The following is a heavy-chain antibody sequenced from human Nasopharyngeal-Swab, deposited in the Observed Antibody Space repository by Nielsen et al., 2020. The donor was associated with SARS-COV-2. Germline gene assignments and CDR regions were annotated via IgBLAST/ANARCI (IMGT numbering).Heavy chain of an antibody. V-gene: IGHV3-48*03. J-gene: IGHJ4*02. Sequence: GESLKISCAASGFTFSNYEMNWVRQAPGKGLEWVSYISSSGSTIYYADSVKGRFTISRDNAKNSLYLQMNSLRAEDTAVYYCARDQGRYSSGWYLDYWGQGTLVTVSS. CDR2: ISSSGSTI. CDR1: GFTFSNYE. CDR3: ARDQGRYSSGWYLDY. D-gene: IGHD6-19*01.